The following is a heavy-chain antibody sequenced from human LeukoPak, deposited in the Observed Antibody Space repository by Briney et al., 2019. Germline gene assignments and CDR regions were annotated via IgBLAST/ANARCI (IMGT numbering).Heavy chain of an antibody. CDR3: ARELTFAFDI. J-gene: IGHJ3*02. CDR2: IYYSGST. Sequence: SETLSLTCTVSGGSISSYYWSWIRQPPGKGLEWIGYIYYSGSTNYNPSLKNRVTISVDTSKNQFSLKLNSVTAADTAVYYCARELTFAFDIWGQGTMVTVSS. CDR1: GGSISSYY. V-gene: IGHV4-59*01.